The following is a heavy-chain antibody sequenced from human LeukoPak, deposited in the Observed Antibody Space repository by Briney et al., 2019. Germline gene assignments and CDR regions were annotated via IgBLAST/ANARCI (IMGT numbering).Heavy chain of an antibody. Sequence: GGSLRLSCAASGFTFSSYEMNWVRQAPGKGLEWVSYISSSGSTIYYADSVKGRFTISRDNAKDSLYLQMNSLRAEDTAVYYCARDPYYYDSSGYYDYWGQGTLVTVSS. CDR1: GFTFSSYE. V-gene: IGHV3-48*03. CDR3: ARDPYYYDSSGYYDY. CDR2: ISSSGSTI. D-gene: IGHD3-22*01. J-gene: IGHJ4*02.